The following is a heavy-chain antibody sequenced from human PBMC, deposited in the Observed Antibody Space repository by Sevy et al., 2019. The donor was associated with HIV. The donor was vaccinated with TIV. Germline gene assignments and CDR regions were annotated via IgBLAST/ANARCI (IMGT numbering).Heavy chain of an antibody. CDR3: ARGGVVVEPAARGYFDY. CDR2: INPKSGGT. Sequence: ASVKVSCKASGYTFTGYYLHWVRQAPGQGLEWMGWINPKSGGTNYAPKFQGRVTMTRDTSISTAYMELSRLRSDDTAVYYCARGGVVVEPAARGYFDYWGQGTLVTVSS. J-gene: IGHJ4*02. V-gene: IGHV1-2*02. CDR1: GYTFTGYY. D-gene: IGHD2-2*01.